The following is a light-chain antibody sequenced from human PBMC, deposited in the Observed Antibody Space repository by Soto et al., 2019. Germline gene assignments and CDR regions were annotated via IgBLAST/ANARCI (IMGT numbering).Light chain of an antibody. CDR1: ESIGNY. Sequence: EVVLTQSPATLSLSPGERATLSCRASESIGNYLAWYQQKLGQAPKLLIYDASHRAIGIPGRFSGDGSGTDFTRAISSLETEYFAVYYCQWRSDWPPRLTFGGGTKVEIK. J-gene: IGKJ4*01. CDR2: DAS. CDR3: QWRSDWPPRLT. V-gene: IGKV3-11*01.